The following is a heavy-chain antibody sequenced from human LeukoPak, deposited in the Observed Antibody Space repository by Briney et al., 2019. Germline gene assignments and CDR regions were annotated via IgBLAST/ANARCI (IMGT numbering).Heavy chain of an antibody. Sequence: PSETLSLTCTVSGGSISSSSYYWGYIRQPPGKGLEWLGSIYYTGSTYYNPSLKSRVTVSVDTSKNQFSLKLNSVTAADTAVYYCVRHDLIGITGGNFDYWGQGTLVSVSS. CDR1: GGSISSSSYY. V-gene: IGHV4-39*01. CDR2: IYYTGST. J-gene: IGHJ4*02. CDR3: VRHDLIGITGGNFDY. D-gene: IGHD1-14*01.